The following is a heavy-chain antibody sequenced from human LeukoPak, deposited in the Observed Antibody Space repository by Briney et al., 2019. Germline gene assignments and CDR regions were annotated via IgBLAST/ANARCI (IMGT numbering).Heavy chain of an antibody. CDR1: GGSISTSNYY. J-gene: IGHJ4*02. D-gene: IGHD3-16*02. Sequence: PSETLSLTCTVSGGSISTSNYYWGWIRQPPGKGLEWIGNIFYSGSTYYSPSLRSRVTISLDSSRNQFSLKLSSVTAADTAVYYCARTVWGSYRPFDYWGQGTLVTVSS. V-gene: IGHV4-39*07. CDR2: IFYSGST. CDR3: ARTVWGSYRPFDY.